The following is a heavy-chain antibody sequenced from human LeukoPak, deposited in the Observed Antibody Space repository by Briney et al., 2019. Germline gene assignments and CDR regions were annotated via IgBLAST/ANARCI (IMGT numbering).Heavy chain of an antibody. V-gene: IGHV4-38-2*02. CDR1: GYSISSGYY. CDR2: IYHSGST. J-gene: IGHJ4*02. CDR3: AREVGYCSSTSCYHDY. D-gene: IGHD2-2*01. Sequence: SETLSLTCTVSGYSISSGYYWGWIRQPPGKGLEWIGSIYHSGSTYYNPSLKSRVTISVDTSKNQFSLKLSSVTAADTAVYYCAREVGYCSSTSCYHDYWGQGTLVTVSS.